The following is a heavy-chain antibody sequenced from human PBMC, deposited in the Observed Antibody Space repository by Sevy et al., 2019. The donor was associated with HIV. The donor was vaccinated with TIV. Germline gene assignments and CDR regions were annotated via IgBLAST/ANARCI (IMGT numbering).Heavy chain of an antibody. CDR1: GFTFSDHY. CDR2: TRNKANSYTT. V-gene: IGHV3-72*01. D-gene: IGHD1-26*01. J-gene: IGHJ6*02. Sequence: GGSLRLSCAASGFTFSDHYMDWVRQAPGKGLEWVGRTRNKANSYTTEYAASVKGRFTISRDDSKNSLYLQMNSLKTEDTAVYYCASSEWELLSGYYGMDVWGQGTTVTVSS. CDR3: ASSEWELLSGYYGMDV.